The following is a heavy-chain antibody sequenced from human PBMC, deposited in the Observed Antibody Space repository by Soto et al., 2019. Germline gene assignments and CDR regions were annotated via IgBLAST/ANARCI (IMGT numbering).Heavy chain of an antibody. Sequence: PSDTLSLTCTVSGGSISSGGYYWSWIRQHPGKGLEWIGYIYYSGSTYYNPSLKSRVTISVDTSKNQFSLKLSSVTAADTAVYYCARAPLTFGGVMPDAFDIWGQGTMVTV. CDR3: ARAPLTFGGVMPDAFDI. V-gene: IGHV4-31*03. CDR1: GGSISSGGYY. J-gene: IGHJ3*02. D-gene: IGHD3-16*01. CDR2: IYYSGST.